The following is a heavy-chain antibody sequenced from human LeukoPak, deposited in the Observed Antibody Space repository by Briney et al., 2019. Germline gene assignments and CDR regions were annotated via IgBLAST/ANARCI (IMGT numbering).Heavy chain of an antibody. Sequence: PGGSLRLSCAASEFIFSDYYISWIRQAPGKGLEWISHISSSGSVKYFADSVKGRLTISRDNAKNSLFLQMNSLRVEDTAIYYCARENSGIAATDIIDFWGQGTLVTVSS. V-gene: IGHV3-11*04. CDR2: ISSSGSVK. CDR1: EFIFSDYY. D-gene: IGHD6-13*01. CDR3: ARENSGIAATDIIDF. J-gene: IGHJ4*02.